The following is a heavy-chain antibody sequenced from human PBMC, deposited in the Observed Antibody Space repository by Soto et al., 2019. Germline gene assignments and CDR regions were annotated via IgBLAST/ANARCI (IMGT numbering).Heavy chain of an antibody. CDR2: ISYDGSNK. CDR3: ARGRAYYDSSGYYYIDH. Sequence: AGGSLRLSCAASGFAFSSYGMHWVRQAPGKGLEWVAVISYDGSNKYYADSVKGRFTISRDNSKNTLYLQMNSLRAEDTAVYYCARGRAYYDSSGYYYIDHWGQGALVTVSS. D-gene: IGHD3-22*01. CDR1: GFAFSSYG. V-gene: IGHV3-30*03. J-gene: IGHJ4*02.